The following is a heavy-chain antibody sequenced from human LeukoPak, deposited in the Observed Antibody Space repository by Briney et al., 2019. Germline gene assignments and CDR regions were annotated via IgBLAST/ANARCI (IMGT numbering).Heavy chain of an antibody. CDR2: IYYIGST. V-gene: IGHV4-39*07. CDR3: ARDRRDYYDSSGYYTYYFDY. D-gene: IGHD3-22*01. Sequence: SETLSLTCTVSGGSISSSSYYWGWIRQPPGTGLEWIGSIYYIGSTYYNPSLESRVTISVDTSKNQFSLKLSSVTAADTAVYYCARDRRDYYDSSGYYTYYFDYWGQGTLVTVSS. CDR1: GGSISSSSYY. J-gene: IGHJ4*02.